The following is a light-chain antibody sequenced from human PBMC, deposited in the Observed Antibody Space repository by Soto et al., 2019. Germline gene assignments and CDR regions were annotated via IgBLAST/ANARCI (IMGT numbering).Light chain of an antibody. Sequence: EIVLTQSPGTLSLSPGERATLSCRASQSVSNNYLAWYQQKPGQAPRLLIYGASNRATGIPARFSGSGSGTDFTLTISRLEPEDFAVYYCQQYGSSRPAFGQGTKVDIK. V-gene: IGKV3-20*01. CDR2: GAS. J-gene: IGKJ1*01. CDR1: QSVSNNY. CDR3: QQYGSSRPA.